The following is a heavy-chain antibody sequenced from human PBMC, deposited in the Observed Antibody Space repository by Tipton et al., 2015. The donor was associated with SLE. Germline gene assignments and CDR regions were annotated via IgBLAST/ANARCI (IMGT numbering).Heavy chain of an antibody. D-gene: IGHD6-19*01. CDR1: CGSINNYY. Sequence: TLSLTCPVSCGSINNYYWSWIRQPAGKGLEWIGRIYPSGSTNYNPSLKSRVTMSVDTSKNQFSLKLSSVTAADTALYYCARDQTVAGTFDYWGQGTLVTVSS. CDR2: IYPSGST. J-gene: IGHJ4*02. CDR3: ARDQTVAGTFDY. V-gene: IGHV4-4*07.